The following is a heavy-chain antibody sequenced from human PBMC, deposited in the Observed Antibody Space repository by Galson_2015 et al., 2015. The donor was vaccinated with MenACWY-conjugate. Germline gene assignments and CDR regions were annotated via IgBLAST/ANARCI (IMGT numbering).Heavy chain of an antibody. V-gene: IGHV4-59*01. CDR2: IYYSGST. CDR3: ARDEGSGSYSI. Sequence: GKGLEWIGYIYYSGSTNYNPSLKSRVTISVDTSKNQFSLKLSSVTAADTAVYYCARDEGSGSYSIWGQGTMVTVSS. J-gene: IGHJ3*02. D-gene: IGHD1-26*01.